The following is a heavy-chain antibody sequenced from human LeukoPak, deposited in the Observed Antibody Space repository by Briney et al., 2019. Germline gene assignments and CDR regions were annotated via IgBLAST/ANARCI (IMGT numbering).Heavy chain of an antibody. V-gene: IGHV3-53*01. Sequence: GGSLRLSCAASGFTVSSNYMSWVRQAPGKGLEWVSVIYSGGSTYYADSVKGRFTISRDNSKNTLYLQMNSLRAEDTAVYYCARGPSSQFRTDYWGQGTLVTVSS. J-gene: IGHJ4*02. CDR3: ARGPSSQFRTDY. D-gene: IGHD2-2*01. CDR1: GFTVSSNY. CDR2: IYSGGST.